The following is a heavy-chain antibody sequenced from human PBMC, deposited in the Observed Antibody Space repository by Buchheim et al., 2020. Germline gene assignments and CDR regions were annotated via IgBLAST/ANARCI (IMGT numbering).Heavy chain of an antibody. V-gene: IGHV3-30*02. Sequence: QVQLVESGGGVVQPGRSLRLSCAASGFTFSSYGMHWVRQAPGKGLEWVAFIRYDGSNKYYADSVKGRFTISRDNSKNTLHLQMNSLRAGDTAVYYCAKDLMYYDSSGYYLWYFDYWGQGTL. J-gene: IGHJ4*02. CDR3: AKDLMYYDSSGYYLWYFDY. D-gene: IGHD3-22*01. CDR1: GFTFSSYG. CDR2: IRYDGSNK.